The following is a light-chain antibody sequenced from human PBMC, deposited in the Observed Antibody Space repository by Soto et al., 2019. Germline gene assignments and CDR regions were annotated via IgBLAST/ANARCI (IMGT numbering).Light chain of an antibody. Sequence: DIQMTLSPSTLSASVGDRVTITCRASQSISSWLAWYQQKPGKAPTLLIYDASSLESGVPSRFSGSGSGTEFTLTISSLQPDDFATYYCQQYNSYSCTFGQGTKVDIK. CDR1: QSISSW. V-gene: IGKV1-5*01. CDR2: DAS. CDR3: QQYNSYSCT. J-gene: IGKJ1*01.